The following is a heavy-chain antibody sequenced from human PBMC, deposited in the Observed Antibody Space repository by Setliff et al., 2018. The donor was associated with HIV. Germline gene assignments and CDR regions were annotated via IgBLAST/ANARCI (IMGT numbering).Heavy chain of an antibody. CDR3: AKAKGGNVLFPHGMDV. CDR1: GGPFSNYY. D-gene: IGHD3-16*01. J-gene: IGHJ6*02. Sequence: SETLSLTCTVYGGPFSNYYTNWIRQPPGKGLEWIGELSPSGTTRSNPSLKSRVTISVDTSKNQFSLKLSSVTAADTAVYYCAKAKGGNVLFPHGMDVWGQGTTVTVSS. V-gene: IGHV4-34*01. CDR2: LSPSGTT.